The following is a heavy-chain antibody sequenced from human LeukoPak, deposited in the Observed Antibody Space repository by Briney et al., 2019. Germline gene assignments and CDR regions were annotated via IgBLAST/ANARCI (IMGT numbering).Heavy chain of an antibody. D-gene: IGHD3-22*01. Sequence: GGSLRLPCAASGFTFSSYAMSWVRQAPGKGLEWVSASSGSSSRTYYADSVKGRFTISRDSSKNTLYLQMNSLRVDDAAVYYCARGSGFFLDFDYWGQGTLVTVSS. CDR3: ARGSGFFLDFDY. V-gene: IGHV3-23*01. J-gene: IGHJ4*02. CDR1: GFTFSSYA. CDR2: SSGSSSRT.